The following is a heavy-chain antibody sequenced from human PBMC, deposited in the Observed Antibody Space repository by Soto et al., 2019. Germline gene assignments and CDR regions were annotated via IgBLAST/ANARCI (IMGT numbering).Heavy chain of an antibody. D-gene: IGHD3-10*02. J-gene: IGHJ4*02. V-gene: IGHV1-69*01. Sequence: QVQLVQSGAEVKTPGSSVKVSCKASGGIFTRYDIRWVRQAPGQGLEWMGAIIPIFGTANYAQKFQGRVTITAEETTSTAYMELSSLRSEDTAMYYCAINEGRDVSTFDYWGQGTLVTVSS. CDR2: IIPIFGTA. CDR3: AINEGRDVSTFDY. CDR1: GGIFTRYD.